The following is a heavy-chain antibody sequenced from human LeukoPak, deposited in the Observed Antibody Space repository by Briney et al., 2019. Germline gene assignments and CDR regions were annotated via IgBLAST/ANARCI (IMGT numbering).Heavy chain of an antibody. CDR2: IIPIFGTA. V-gene: IGHV1-69*13. CDR3: ARGGYYDSSGYYELDY. J-gene: IGHJ4*02. CDR1: GGTFSSYA. D-gene: IGHD3-22*01. Sequence: SVKVSCKASGGTFSSYAISWVRQAPGQGLEWMGGIIPIFGTANYAQKFQGRVTITADEPTSTAYMELSSLRSEDTAMYYCARGGYYDSSGYYELDYWGQGTLVTVSS.